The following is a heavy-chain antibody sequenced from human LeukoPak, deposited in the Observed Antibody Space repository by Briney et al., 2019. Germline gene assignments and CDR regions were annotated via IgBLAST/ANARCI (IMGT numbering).Heavy chain of an antibody. CDR2: TYFYRSKWYN. V-gene: IGHV6-1*01. Sequence: SQTLSLTCAISGDSVSSNTATWNWIRQSPSRGLERLGRTYFYRSKWYNDYAVSVKSRITINPDTSKNQFSLQLNSVTPEDTAVYYCAREQREPPLSRWFDPWGQGTLVTVSS. CDR3: AREQREPPLSRWFDP. J-gene: IGHJ5*01. D-gene: IGHD6-25*01. CDR1: GDSVSSNTAT.